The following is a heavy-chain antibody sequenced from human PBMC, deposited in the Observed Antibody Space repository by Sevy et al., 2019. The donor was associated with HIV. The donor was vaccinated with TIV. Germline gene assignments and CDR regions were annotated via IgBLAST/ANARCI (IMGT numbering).Heavy chain of an antibody. CDR3: TTEGWELLDYFDY. CDR2: IKSKTDGGTT. J-gene: IGHJ4*02. D-gene: IGHD1-26*01. Sequence: GGSLRLSCAASGFTFSNAWMSWVRQAPGKGLEWVGRIKSKTDGGTTDNAAPVKGRFTISRDDSKNTLYLQMNSLKTEDTAVYYCTTEGWELLDYFDYWGQGTLVTVSS. V-gene: IGHV3-15*01. CDR1: GFTFSNAW.